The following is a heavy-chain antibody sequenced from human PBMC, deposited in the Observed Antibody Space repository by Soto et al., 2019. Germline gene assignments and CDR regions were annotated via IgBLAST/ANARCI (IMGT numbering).Heavy chain of an antibody. J-gene: IGHJ6*03. V-gene: IGHV3-23*01. CDR1: GLTFSSYA. CDR2: ISGSGGST. D-gene: IGHD2-2*01. Sequence: GGSLRLSCAASGLTFSSYAMSWVRRAPGKGLEWVSAISGSGGSTYYADSVKGRFTISRDNSKNTLYLQMNSLRAEDTAVYYCAKDYEYCSSTSCQYYYYYMDVWGKGTTVTVS. CDR3: AKDYEYCSSTSCQYYYYYMDV.